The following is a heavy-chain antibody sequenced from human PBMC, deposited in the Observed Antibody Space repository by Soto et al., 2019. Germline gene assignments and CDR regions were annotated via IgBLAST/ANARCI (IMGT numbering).Heavy chain of an antibody. CDR1: GFSLTTSGVG. Sequence: QITLNESGPPVVRPTETLTLTCRFSGFSLTTSGVGVGWVRQSPGKAPEWLALIYWDDDKRYSESLKSRLTITKDTSKNQVVLTVPNLDPTDTATYYCAHRVLRTVFGLVTTTAIYFDFWGQGTPVAVSS. J-gene: IGHJ4*02. CDR3: AHRVLRTVFGLVTTTAIYFDF. CDR2: IYWDDDK. V-gene: IGHV2-5*02. D-gene: IGHD3-3*01.